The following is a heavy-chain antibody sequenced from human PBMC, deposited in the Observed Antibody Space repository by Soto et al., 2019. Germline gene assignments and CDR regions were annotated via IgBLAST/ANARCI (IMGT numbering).Heavy chain of an antibody. D-gene: IGHD6-6*01. CDR1: GCTFSNYA. Sequence: EVQLLESGGGLVQPGGSLRLSCGASGCTFSNYAMTWVRQAPGKGLEWVSTISGSGDNTYYADSVRGRFTISRDNSKNTLYLQMNSLRADDTAVYYCAKRPFAARHTDYWGQGTLVTVSS. CDR2: ISGSGDNT. J-gene: IGHJ4*02. V-gene: IGHV3-23*01. CDR3: AKRPFAARHTDY.